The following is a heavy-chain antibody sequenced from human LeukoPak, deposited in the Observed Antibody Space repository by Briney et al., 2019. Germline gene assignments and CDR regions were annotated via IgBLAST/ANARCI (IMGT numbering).Heavy chain of an antibody. CDR2: INHSGST. Sequence: PSETLSLTCAVYGGSFSGYYWSWIRQPPGKGLEWIGEINHSGSTNYNPSLKSRVTISVDTSKNQFSLKLSSVTAADTAVYYCARRLGWSWSDYWGQGTLVTVSS. CDR3: ARRLGWSWSDY. J-gene: IGHJ4*02. V-gene: IGHV4-34*01. D-gene: IGHD3-3*01. CDR1: GGSFSGYY.